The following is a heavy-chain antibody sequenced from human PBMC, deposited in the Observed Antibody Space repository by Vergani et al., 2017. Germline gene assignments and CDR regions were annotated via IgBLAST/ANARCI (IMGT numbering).Heavy chain of an antibody. CDR2: IYPGDSDT. Sequence: EVQLVQSGAEVKKPGESLKISCKGSGYSFTSYWIGWVRQMPGKGLEWMGIIYPGDSDTRYSPSFQGQVTISADKSISTAYLQWSSLKASDTAMYYCARAPSQERDYGDYVLPTYFDYWGQGTLVTVSS. CDR3: ARAPSQERDYGDYVLPTYFDY. D-gene: IGHD4-17*01. CDR1: GYSFTSYW. V-gene: IGHV5-51*01. J-gene: IGHJ4*02.